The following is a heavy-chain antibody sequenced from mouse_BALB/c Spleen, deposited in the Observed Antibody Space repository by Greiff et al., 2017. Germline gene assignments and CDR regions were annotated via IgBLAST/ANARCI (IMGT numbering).Heavy chain of an antibody. Sequence: EVMLVESGGGLVQPGGSRKLSCAASGFTFSSFGMHWVRQAPEKGLEWVAYISSGSSTIYYADTVKGRFTISRDNPKNTLFLQMTSLRSEDTAMYYCARSDLFYYYAMDYWGQGTSVPSPQ. CDR2: ISSGSSTI. CDR1: GFTFSSFG. V-gene: IGHV5-17*02. CDR3: ARSDLFYYYAMDY. D-gene: IGHD1-1*01. J-gene: IGHJ4*01.